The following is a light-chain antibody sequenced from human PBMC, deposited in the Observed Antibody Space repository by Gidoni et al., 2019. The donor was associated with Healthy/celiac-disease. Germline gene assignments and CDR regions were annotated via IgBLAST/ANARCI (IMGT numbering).Light chain of an antibody. J-gene: IGKJ2*01. CDR1: QSVSSSY. CDR3: QQYGFTYRYT. V-gene: IGKV3-20*01. CDR2: GAS. Sequence: EIVLTQSPGTLSLSPGERATLSCRASQSVSSSYLAWYQQKPGQAPRLLIYGASSRATGIPDRFSGSGSGTDFTLTISRLEPEDFAVYYCQQYGFTYRYTFXXXTKLEIK.